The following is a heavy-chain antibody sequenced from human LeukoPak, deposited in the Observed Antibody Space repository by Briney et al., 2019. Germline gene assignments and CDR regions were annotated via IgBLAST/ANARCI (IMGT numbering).Heavy chain of an antibody. CDR3: ARVGVTNAFDI. J-gene: IGHJ3*02. CDR1: GFTFSSNA. V-gene: IGHV3-30*04. D-gene: IGHD3-16*01. CDR2: ISYDGSNK. Sequence: PGGSLRLSCAASGFTFSSNAMHWVRQAPGKGLEWVAIISYDGSNKYYADSVKGRFTISRDNSKNTLYLQMNSLRAEDTAVYYCARVGVTNAFDIWGQGTMVTVSS.